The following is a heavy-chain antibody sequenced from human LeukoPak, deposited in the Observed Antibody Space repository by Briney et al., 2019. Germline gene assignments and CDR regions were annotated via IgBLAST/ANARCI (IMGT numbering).Heavy chain of an antibody. CDR2: INPNSGAT. CDR1: GYTFTIYY. V-gene: IGHV1-2*02. D-gene: IGHD2-2*02. CDR3: ARNPPYCTSTSCYNDY. Sequence: GASVKVSCKASGYTFTIYYMHWVRQAPGQGLELMGWINPNSGATSYAQRFQGRVTMTRDTSISTAYMELSGLTSDDTAVYYCARNPPYCTSTSCYNDYWGQGTLVTVSS. J-gene: IGHJ4*02.